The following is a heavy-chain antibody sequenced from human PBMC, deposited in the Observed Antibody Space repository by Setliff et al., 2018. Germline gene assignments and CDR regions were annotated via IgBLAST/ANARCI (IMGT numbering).Heavy chain of an antibody. D-gene: IGHD1-26*01. V-gene: IGHV4-59*01. CDR3: AAVGIDAGGGWFDP. J-gene: IGHJ5*02. Sequence: PSETLSLTRTVSGGLIRDYYWNWIRQSPGKGLEWIGYIYYRGTTNYNSSLKSRVTISIDMSKNQFSLKLSSATAADTAVYFCAAVGIDAGGGWFDPWGHGIPVTVSS. CDR1: GGLIRDYY. CDR2: IYYRGTT.